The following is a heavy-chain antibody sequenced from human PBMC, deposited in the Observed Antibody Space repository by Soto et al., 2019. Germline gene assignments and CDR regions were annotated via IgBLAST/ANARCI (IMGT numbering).Heavy chain of an antibody. J-gene: IGHJ6*02. Sequence: SETLCLTCTVSGGSISSYYWSWIRQPPGKGLEWIGYIYYSGITNHNPSLKSRVTISIDTAKNHLSLILSSVTAADTATYYCTRIYCTTTSCFINGMDVWGQGTTVTVSS. V-gene: IGHV4-59*08. CDR2: IYYSGIT. CDR3: TRIYCTTTSCFINGMDV. CDR1: GGSISSYY. D-gene: IGHD2-2*01.